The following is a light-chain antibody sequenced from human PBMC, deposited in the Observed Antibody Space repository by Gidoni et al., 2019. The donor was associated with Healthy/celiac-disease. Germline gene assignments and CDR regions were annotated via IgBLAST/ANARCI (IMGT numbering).Light chain of an antibody. CDR2: GAS. CDR1: QSVSSSY. Sequence: EIVLTQSTGTLSLSPRERATLSCRASQSVSSSYLDWYQQKPGQAPRLLLYGASSRATCIPARFSGSGSATAFTLTISRLEPADFVVYYCQQYGSSPPITFGQGTRLEIK. J-gene: IGKJ5*01. V-gene: IGKV3-20*01. CDR3: QQYGSSPPIT.